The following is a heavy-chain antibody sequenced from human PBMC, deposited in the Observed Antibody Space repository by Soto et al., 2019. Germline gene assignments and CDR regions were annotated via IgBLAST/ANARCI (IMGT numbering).Heavy chain of an antibody. D-gene: IGHD6-25*01. CDR2: ISYDGSNK. Sequence: QVQLVESGGGVVQPGRSLRLSCAASGFTFSSYGMHWVRQAPGKGLEWVAVISYDGSNKYYADSVKGQFTISRDNSKNTLYLQMNSLRAEDTAVYYCARSHGIAARLYYGMDVWGQGTTVTVSS. V-gene: IGHV3-30*03. CDR1: GFTFSSYG. J-gene: IGHJ6*02. CDR3: ARSHGIAARLYYGMDV.